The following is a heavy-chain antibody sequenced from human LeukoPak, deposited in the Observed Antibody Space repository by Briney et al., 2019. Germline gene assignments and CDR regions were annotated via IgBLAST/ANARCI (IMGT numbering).Heavy chain of an antibody. D-gene: IGHD1-26*01. J-gene: IGHJ4*02. Sequence: GGSLRLSCAASGFTVSSNYMTWVRQAPGKGLEWVSATSGSGGSTYYADSVKGRFTISRDNSKNTLYLQMNSLRAEDTAVYYCAKDSYGSGSYYVFYFDYWGQGTLVTVSS. CDR3: AKDSYGSGSYYVFYFDY. CDR1: GFTVSSNY. V-gene: IGHV3-23*01. CDR2: TSGSGGST.